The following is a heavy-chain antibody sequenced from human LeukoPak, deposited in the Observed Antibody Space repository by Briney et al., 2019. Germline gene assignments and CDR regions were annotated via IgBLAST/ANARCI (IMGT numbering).Heavy chain of an antibody. V-gene: IGHV1-58*02. CDR2: IVVGSGNT. CDR3: AAASIWFGELRLNY. D-gene: IGHD3-10*01. CDR1: GFTFTSSA. J-gene: IGHJ4*02. Sequence: SVKVSCKASGFTFTSSAMQWVRQARGQRLEWIGWIVVGSGNTNYAQKFQERVTITRDMSTSTAYMELSSLRSEDTAVYYCAAASIWFGELRLNYWGQGTLVTVSS.